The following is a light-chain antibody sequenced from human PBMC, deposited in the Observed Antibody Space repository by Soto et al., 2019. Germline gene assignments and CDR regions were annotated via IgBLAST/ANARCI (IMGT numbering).Light chain of an antibody. Sequence: QSALTQPPSASGSPGRSVAISCTGTSSDVGGYNYVSWYQQQPGKAPKLMIYEVNKRPSGVPARFSGYKSGTTASLTVCGLEAEDEADYYCSSYAGSSNVFGTGSEVTVL. CDR2: EVN. CDR3: SSYAGSSNV. J-gene: IGLJ1*01. V-gene: IGLV2-8*01. CDR1: SSDVGGYNY.